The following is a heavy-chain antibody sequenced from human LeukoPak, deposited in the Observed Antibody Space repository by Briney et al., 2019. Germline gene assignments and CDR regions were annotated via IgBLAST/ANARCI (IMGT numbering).Heavy chain of an antibody. CDR2: ISAYNGNT. Sequence: ASVKVSCKASGYTFTSYGISWVRQAPGQGLEWMGWISAYNGNTNYAQKLQGRVTVTTDTSTSTAYMELRSLRSDDTAVYYCASEKGIVGASPLDYWGQGTLVTVSS. CDR1: GYTFTSYG. CDR3: ASEKGIVGASPLDY. V-gene: IGHV1-18*01. D-gene: IGHD1-26*01. J-gene: IGHJ4*02.